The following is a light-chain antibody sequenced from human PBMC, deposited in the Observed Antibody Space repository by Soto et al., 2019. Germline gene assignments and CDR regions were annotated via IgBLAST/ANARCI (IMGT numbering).Light chain of an antibody. V-gene: IGKV3-20*01. Sequence: ETVLTQSPGTLSLSPGERATLSCRASQSVGGSFLAWYQQKPGQAPRLLIYGASSRATGIPDRFSGGGSGTDFTLTISRLEPEDFAVYYCQQYNYSPWTYGQGTKVDIK. CDR1: QSVGGSF. CDR2: GAS. CDR3: QQYNYSPWT. J-gene: IGKJ1*01.